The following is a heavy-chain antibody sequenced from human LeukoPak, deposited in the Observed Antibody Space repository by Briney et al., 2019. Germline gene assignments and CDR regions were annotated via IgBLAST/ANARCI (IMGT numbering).Heavy chain of an antibody. Sequence: GGSLRLSCAASGFKFTNYGLHWVRQAPGKGLEWLAFIRYDGTKKYYAGSVKGRITISRDNFKNTLYLQMNSLRAEDTAVYYCARAVARRDDYWGQGTLVTVSS. CDR1: GFKFTNYG. CDR3: ARAVARRDDY. V-gene: IGHV3-30*02. CDR2: IRYDGTKK. J-gene: IGHJ4*02.